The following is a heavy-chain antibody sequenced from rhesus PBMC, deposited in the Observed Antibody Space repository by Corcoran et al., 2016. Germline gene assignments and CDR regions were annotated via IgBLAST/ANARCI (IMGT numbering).Heavy chain of an antibody. V-gene: IGHV4-73*01. CDR3: ARDSGYRNDY. CDR1: GGSISGYY. CDR2: IDGKSATI. Sequence: QVKLQQWGGGLVKPSETLSLTCAVYGGSISGYYWSWIRQSPGKGLEWIGNIDGKSATINSNPSLKNRVSISKDTSKNQFSLKLRSVTAADTAVYYCARDSGYRNDYWDQGVLVTVSS. J-gene: IGHJ4*01. D-gene: IGHD5-24*01.